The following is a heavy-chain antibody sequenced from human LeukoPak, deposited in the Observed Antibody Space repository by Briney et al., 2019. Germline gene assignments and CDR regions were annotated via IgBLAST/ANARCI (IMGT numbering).Heavy chain of an antibody. V-gene: IGHV4-4*07. J-gene: IGHJ3*02. D-gene: IGHD2/OR15-2a*01. Sequence: SETLSLTCTVSGDSINSFYWSWIRQPAGKGLEWIGRIYTSGSTNYSPSLKSRVTMSVDTSKNQFSLKLSSVTAADTAVYYCARDLYRDAFDIWGQGTMVTVSS. CDR1: GDSINSFY. CDR2: IYTSGST. CDR3: ARDLYRDAFDI.